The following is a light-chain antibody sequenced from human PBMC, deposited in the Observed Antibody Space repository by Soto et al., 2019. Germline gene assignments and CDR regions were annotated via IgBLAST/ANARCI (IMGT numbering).Light chain of an antibody. Sequence: EIVLTQSPATLSLSPGERATLSCGASQSVSSSYLAWYQQKPGLAPRLLIYGASSRATGIPDRFSGTGSETEFTLTISSLQSDDFATYYCQQYNAYPWTFGLGTKVDIK. CDR1: QSVSSSY. J-gene: IGKJ1*01. V-gene: IGKV3D-20*01. CDR3: QQYNAYPWT. CDR2: GAS.